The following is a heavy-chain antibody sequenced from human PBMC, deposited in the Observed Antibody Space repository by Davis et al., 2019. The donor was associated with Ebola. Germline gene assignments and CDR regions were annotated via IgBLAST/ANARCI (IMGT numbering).Heavy chain of an antibody. J-gene: IGHJ6*02. CDR3: ARDAVRDCSGGSCYDGSYYYYGLDV. Sequence: PGGSLRLSCAASGFTFSDYYMSWIRQAPGKGLEWVSYISSSGSPIYYADSVKGRFTISRDNAKNSLYLQMNSLRAEDTAVYYCARDAVRDCSGGSCYDGSYYYYGLDVWGQGTTVTVSS. V-gene: IGHV3-11*04. D-gene: IGHD2-15*01. CDR1: GFTFSDYY. CDR2: ISSSGSPI.